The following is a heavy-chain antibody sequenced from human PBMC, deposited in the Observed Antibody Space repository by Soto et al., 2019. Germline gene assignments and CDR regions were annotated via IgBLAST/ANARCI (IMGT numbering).Heavy chain of an antibody. CDR1: GYTFTSYA. J-gene: IGHJ3*02. CDR2: INAGNGNT. Sequence: ASVKVSCKASGYTFTSYAMHWVRQAPGQRLEWMGWINAGNGNTKYSQKFQGRVTITRDTSASTAYMELSSLRSEDTAVYYCARDYYGSGSYYSPRFDIWGQGTMVTV. CDR3: ARDYYGSGSYYSPRFDI. V-gene: IGHV1-3*01. D-gene: IGHD3-10*01.